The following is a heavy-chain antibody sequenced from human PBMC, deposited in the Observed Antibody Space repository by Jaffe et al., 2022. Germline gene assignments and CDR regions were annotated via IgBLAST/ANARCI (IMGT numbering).Heavy chain of an antibody. V-gene: IGHV4-4*02. D-gene: IGHD4-4*01. CDR3: ARLGNSNPTAYYYYYYMDV. CDR2: IYHSGST. CDR1: GGSISSSNW. J-gene: IGHJ6*03. Sequence: QVQLQESGPGLVKPSGTLSLTCAVSGGSISSSNWWSWVRQPPGKGLEWIGEIYHSGSTNYNPSLKSRVTISVDKSKNQFSLKLSSVTAADTAVYYCARLGNSNPTAYYYYYYMDVWGKGTTVTVSS.